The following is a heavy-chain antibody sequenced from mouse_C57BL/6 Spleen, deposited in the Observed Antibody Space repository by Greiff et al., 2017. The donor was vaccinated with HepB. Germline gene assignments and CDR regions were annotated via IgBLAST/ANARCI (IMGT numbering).Heavy chain of an antibody. Sequence: EVQGVESGGGLVQPGGSMKLSCVASGFTFSNYWMNWVRQSPEKGLEWVAQIRLKSDNYATHYAESVKGRFTISRDDSKSSVYLQMNNLRAEDTGIYYCTDDGYSYWYFDVWGTGTTVTVSS. V-gene: IGHV6-3*01. J-gene: IGHJ1*03. D-gene: IGHD2-3*01. CDR3: TDDGYSYWYFDV. CDR1: GFTFSNYW. CDR2: IRLKSDNYAT.